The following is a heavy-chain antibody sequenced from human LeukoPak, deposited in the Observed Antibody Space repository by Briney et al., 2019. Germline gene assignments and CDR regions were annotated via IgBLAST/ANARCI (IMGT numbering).Heavy chain of an antibody. CDR2: ISWSSGSI. Sequence: GRSLRLSCTASGFTFDDYAMHWVRQAPGKGLEWFLGISWSSGSIGYADSVKGRFTISRDNAKNSLYLQMNSLRAEDMALYYCAKGRGITIFGVVIHWGQGTLVTVSS. CDR1: GFTFDDYA. D-gene: IGHD3-3*01. V-gene: IGHV3-9*03. J-gene: IGHJ4*02. CDR3: AKGRGITIFGVVIH.